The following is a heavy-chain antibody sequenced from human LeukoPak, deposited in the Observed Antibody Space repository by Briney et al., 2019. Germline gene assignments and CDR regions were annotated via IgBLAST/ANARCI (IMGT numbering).Heavy chain of an antibody. J-gene: IGHJ3*02. CDR1: GGSISSEY. V-gene: IGHV4-59*01. CDR3: ARVYDFWSGYSEGAFDI. CDR2: IYYSGST. Sequence: SETLSLTCTVSGGSISSEYWTWIRQPPGKRLEWIGYIYYSGSTNYNPSLKSRVTISVGTSKNQFSLKVRSVTAADTAVYYCARVYDFWSGYSEGAFDIWGQGTMVTVSS. D-gene: IGHD3-3*01.